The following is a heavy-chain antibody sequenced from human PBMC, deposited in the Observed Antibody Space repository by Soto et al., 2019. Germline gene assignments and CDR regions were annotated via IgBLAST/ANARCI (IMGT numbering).Heavy chain of an antibody. J-gene: IGHJ4*02. Sequence: GGSLRLSCAASGFTFSSYWMHWVRQVPEKGLVWVSRINSDGSITNYADAVKGRFTISRDNVKNTLYLQMNSLRAEDTAVYYCVRYTRSVGGSYRPDYWGEGTLVPVYS. D-gene: IGHD3-16*02. CDR1: GFTFSSYW. CDR2: INSDGSIT. CDR3: VRYTRSVGGSYRPDY. V-gene: IGHV3-74*01.